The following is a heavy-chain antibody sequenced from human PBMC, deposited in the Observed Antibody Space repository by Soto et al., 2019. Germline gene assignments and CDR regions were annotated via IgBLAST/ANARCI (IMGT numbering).Heavy chain of an antibody. J-gene: IGHJ6*02. Sequence: SETLSLTCTVSGGSISSGDYYWSWIRQPPGKGLEWIGYIYYSGSTFYNPSLKNRVTISLDTSKIQFSLKLSSVTAADTAVYYCARGRLFYGMDVWGQGTTVTVSS. CDR3: ARGRLFYGMDV. CDR2: IYYSGST. CDR1: GGSISSGDYY. D-gene: IGHD6-25*01. V-gene: IGHV4-30-4*01.